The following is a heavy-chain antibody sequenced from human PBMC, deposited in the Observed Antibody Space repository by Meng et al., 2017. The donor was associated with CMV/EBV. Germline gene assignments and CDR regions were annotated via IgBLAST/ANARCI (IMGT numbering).Heavy chain of an antibody. CDR1: GGSISSYY. D-gene: IGHD1-1*01. V-gene: IGHV4-59*01. CDR2: IYYSGST. Sequence: GSLRLSCTVSGGSISSYYWSWIRQPPGKGLEWIGYIYYSGSTNYNPSLKSRVTISVDTSKNQFSLKLSSVTAADTAVYYCATPTHYYYYGMDVWGQGTTVTVSS. J-gene: IGHJ6*02. CDR3: ATPTHYYYYGMDV.